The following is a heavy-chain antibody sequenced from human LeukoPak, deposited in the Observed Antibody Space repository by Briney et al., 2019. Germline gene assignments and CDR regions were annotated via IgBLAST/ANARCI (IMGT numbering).Heavy chain of an antibody. CDR3: ASRYCSGGSCPFDY. Sequence: SETLSLTCAVYGGSLSGYYWSWIRQPPGKGLEWIGEINHSGSTNYNPSLKSRVTISVDTSKNQFSLKLSSVTAADTAVYYCASRYCSGGSCPFDYWGQGTLVTVSS. J-gene: IGHJ4*02. D-gene: IGHD2-15*01. CDR1: GGSLSGYY. V-gene: IGHV4-34*01. CDR2: INHSGST.